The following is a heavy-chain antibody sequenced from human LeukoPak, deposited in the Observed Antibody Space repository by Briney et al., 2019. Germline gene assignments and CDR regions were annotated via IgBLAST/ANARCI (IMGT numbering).Heavy chain of an antibody. J-gene: IGHJ5*02. Sequence: GGSLRLSCAASGFTFSSYAVSWVRQAPGVGLEWVSTISGRGGSTFYADSVKGRFTISRDNSKNTLYLQMNSLRADDTAVYYCAREHLGFDPWGQGALVTVPS. CDR3: AREHLGFDP. CDR2: ISGRGGST. CDR1: GFTFSSYA. V-gene: IGHV3-23*01.